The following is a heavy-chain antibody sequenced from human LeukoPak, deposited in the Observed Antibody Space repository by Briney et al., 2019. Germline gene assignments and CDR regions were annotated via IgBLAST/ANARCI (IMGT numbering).Heavy chain of an antibody. CDR3: ARVVGATAFDY. Sequence: GASVKVSCKASGYTFTSYAISWVRQAPGQGLEWMGRIIPIFGTANYAQKFQGRVTITTDESTSTAYMELSSLRSEDTAVYYCARVVGATAFDYWGQGTLVTVSS. D-gene: IGHD1-26*01. CDR1: GYTFTSYA. J-gene: IGHJ4*02. V-gene: IGHV1-69*05. CDR2: IIPIFGTA.